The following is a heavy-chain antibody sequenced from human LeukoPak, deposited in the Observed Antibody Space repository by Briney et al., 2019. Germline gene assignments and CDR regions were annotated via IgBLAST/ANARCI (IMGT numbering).Heavy chain of an antibody. CDR3: ARFPEFVSYGMDV. J-gene: IGHJ6*02. V-gene: IGHV5-51*01. CDR2: IYPGDSDT. Sequence: GESLKISCQGSGYSFTSYWIGWVRQMPGKGLEWMGIIYPGDSDTRYSPPFQGQVTISADKSISTAYLQWSSLKASDTAMYYCARFPEFVSYGMDVWGQGTTVTVSS. D-gene: IGHD6-6*01. CDR1: GYSFTSYW.